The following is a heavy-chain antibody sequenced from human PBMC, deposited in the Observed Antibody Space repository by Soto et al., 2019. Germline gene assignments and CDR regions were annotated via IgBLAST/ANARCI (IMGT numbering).Heavy chain of an antibody. V-gene: IGHV3-15*07. D-gene: IGHD2-21*02. Sequence: SVSDAWMNWVRQAPGKGLEWVGRIKSKTDDGTTDFAAPEKGRLTISRDDSKNTVYQQMNSLKSEDTAVYYCTSRGLLPGWGCNCHTGKGGQGTLVTVST. J-gene: IGHJ4*02. CDR1: SVSDAW. CDR3: TSRGLLPGWGCNCHTGK. CDR2: IKSKTDDGTT.